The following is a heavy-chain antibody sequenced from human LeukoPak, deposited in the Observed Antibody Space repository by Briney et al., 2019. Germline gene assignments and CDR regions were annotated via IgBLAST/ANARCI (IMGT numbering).Heavy chain of an antibody. J-gene: IGHJ4*02. CDR2: ISGSAGGGST. V-gene: IGHV3-23*01. CDR1: GFTFSSYA. CDR3: TKVRSGSSNWALRVFDY. Sequence: GGSLRLSCAASGFTFSSYAMSWVRQAPGKGLEWVSAISGSAGGGSTYYADSVKGRFTISRDNSKNTRFLQMNSLRAEDTAVYYCTKVRSGSSNWALRVFDYWGQGALVTVSS. D-gene: IGHD4-11*01.